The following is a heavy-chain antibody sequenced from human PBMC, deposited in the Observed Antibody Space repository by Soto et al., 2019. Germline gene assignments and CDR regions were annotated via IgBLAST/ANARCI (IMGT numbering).Heavy chain of an antibody. Sequence: EVQLVESGGGSATPGGSLRLSCAASGFIFRNDWMNWVRQAPGKGLEWVARIKTKIDGGTTDYAAPVKGRLFISRDDSQNTRFLQMNSLPTADTAVSYCMTHDEINGRGHWGQGTLVTVAP. J-gene: IGHJ4*02. D-gene: IGHD2-8*01. CDR3: MTHDEINGRGH. CDR2: IKTKIDGGTT. CDR1: GFIFRNDW. V-gene: IGHV3-15*01.